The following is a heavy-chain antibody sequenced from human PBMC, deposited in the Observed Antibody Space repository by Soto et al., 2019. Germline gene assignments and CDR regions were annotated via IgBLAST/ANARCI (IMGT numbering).Heavy chain of an antibody. J-gene: IGHJ5*02. CDR2: VYHTGTT. CDR1: GGSIRSHY. CDR3: ARGMPEWFSSSQNWFDP. Sequence: SETLSLTCTVSGGSIRSHYWSWIRQPPGKSLEFLGYVYHTGTTNYSPSLKDRVNMLVDTANNQFSLRLRSVTAADTAIYYCARGMPEWFSSSQNWFDPWGQGTLVTVSS. V-gene: IGHV4-59*11. D-gene: IGHD3-3*01.